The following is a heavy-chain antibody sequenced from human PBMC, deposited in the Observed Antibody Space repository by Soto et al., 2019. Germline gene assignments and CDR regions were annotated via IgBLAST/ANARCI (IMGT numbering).Heavy chain of an antibody. CDR2: IDPSDSYT. J-gene: IGHJ6*02. CDR3: ARYYYDSSGYYLLGDYYYGMDV. V-gene: IGHV5-10-1*01. Sequence: HGESLKISCKGSGYSFTGYWISWVRQMPGKGLEWMGRIDPSDSYTNYSPSFQGHVTISADKSISTAYLQWSSLKASDTAMYYCARYYYDSSGYYLLGDYYYGMDVWGQGTTVTVSS. CDR1: GYSFTGYW. D-gene: IGHD3-22*01.